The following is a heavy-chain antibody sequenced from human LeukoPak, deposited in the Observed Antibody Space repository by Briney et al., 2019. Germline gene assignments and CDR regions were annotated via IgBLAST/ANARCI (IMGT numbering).Heavy chain of an antibody. J-gene: IGHJ4*02. V-gene: IGHV4-59*01. CDR3: ASSIVAAGNRPFDN. CDR2: IHYSGST. CDR1: GGSISTYY. D-gene: IGHD6-13*01. Sequence: SETLSLTCTVSGGSISTYYWSWIRQPPGKGLEWIGHIHYSGSTKYNPSLKSRVTISVDTSKNHFSLKLSSVTAADTAVYYCASSIVAAGNRPFDNRGQGTLVTVTT.